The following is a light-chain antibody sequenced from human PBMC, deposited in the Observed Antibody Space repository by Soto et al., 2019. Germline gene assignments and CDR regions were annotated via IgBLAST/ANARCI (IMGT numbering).Light chain of an antibody. Sequence: DIQMTQSPSSLSASVGDRVTITCRASQSISSHLNWYQHKPGKAPNLLIYAASSLQTGVPSRFSGSGSGTDFTLTISSLQPEDFATYYCPQSYSAPLTFGGGTKVEIK. V-gene: IGKV1-39*01. CDR3: PQSYSAPLT. CDR2: AAS. CDR1: QSISSH. J-gene: IGKJ4*01.